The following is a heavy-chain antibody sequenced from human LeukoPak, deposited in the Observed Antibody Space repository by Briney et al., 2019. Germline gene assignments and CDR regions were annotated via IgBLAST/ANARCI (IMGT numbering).Heavy chain of an antibody. CDR1: GFTFSSYG. CDR2: IWYDGSNK. D-gene: IGHD3-10*01. V-gene: IGHV3-33*01. Sequence: GGSLRLSCAVSGFTFSSYGRHWVRQAPGKGLEWVAVIWYDGSNKYYADSVKGRFTISRDNSKNTLYLQMNSLRAEDTAVYYCARLNGSCSSKSDIFDYWGQGTLVTVSS. J-gene: IGHJ4*02. CDR3: ARLNGSCSSKSDIFDY.